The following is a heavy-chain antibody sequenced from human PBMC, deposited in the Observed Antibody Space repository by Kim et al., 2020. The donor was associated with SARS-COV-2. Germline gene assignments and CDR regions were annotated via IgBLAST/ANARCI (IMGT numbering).Heavy chain of an antibody. J-gene: IGHJ2*01. CDR1: GGSISSGGYY. CDR2: IYYSGST. V-gene: IGHV4-31*03. D-gene: IGHD3-3*01. CDR3: ARDKIRVTIFGVGLRYFDL. Sequence: SETLSLTCTVSGGSISSGGYYWSWIRQHPGKGLEWIGYIYYSGSTYYNTSLKSRVTISVDTSKNQFSLKLSSVTAADTAVYYCARDKIRVTIFGVGLRYFDLWGRGTLVPVSS.